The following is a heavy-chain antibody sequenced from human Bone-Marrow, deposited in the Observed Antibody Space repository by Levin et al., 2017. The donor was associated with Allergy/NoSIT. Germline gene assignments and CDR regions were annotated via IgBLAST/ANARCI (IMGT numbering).Heavy chain of an antibody. V-gene: IGHV3-33*01. D-gene: IGHD4-17*01. CDR1: GFTFSNYG. CDR3: ARVRGDGDYIFDY. Sequence: GGSLRLSCAASGFTFSNYGMHWVRQAPGKGLEWVAVIWNDGSNKYYADSVKGRFTISRDNSKNTLYLQMNSLRAEATAVYYCARVRGDGDYIFDYWGQGTLVTVSS. J-gene: IGHJ4*02. CDR2: IWNDGSNK.